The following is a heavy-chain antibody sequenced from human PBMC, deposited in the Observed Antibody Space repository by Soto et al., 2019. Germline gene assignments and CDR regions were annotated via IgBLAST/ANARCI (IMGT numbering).Heavy chain of an antibody. V-gene: IGHV3-23*01. D-gene: IGHD1-7*01. Sequence: GGSLRLSCAASGFTFSSYAMSWVRQAPGKGLEWVSAISGSGGSTYYADSVKGRFTISRDNSKNTLYLQMNSPRAEDTAVYYCANSQTYNWNYVRDYWGQGTLVTVSS. CDR1: GFTFSSYA. CDR2: ISGSGGST. CDR3: ANSQTYNWNYVRDY. J-gene: IGHJ4*02.